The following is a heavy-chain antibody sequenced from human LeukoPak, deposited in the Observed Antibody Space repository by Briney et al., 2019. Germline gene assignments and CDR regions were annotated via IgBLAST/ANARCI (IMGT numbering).Heavy chain of an antibody. Sequence: GGSLRLFCAASGFTFSNYWMQWVRQAPGKGLVWVLRINGDGSHTIYADSVKGRFTISRDNAKNTLYLQMRSLRAEDTAVYSCGRDWDHFDFDSWGQGTLVTVSS. CDR2: INGDGSHT. CDR3: GRDWDHFDFDS. D-gene: IGHD3-9*01. J-gene: IGHJ5*01. V-gene: IGHV3-74*01. CDR1: GFTFSNYW.